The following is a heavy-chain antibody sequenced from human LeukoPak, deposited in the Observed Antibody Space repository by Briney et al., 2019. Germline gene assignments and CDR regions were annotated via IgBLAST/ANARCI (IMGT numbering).Heavy chain of an antibody. J-gene: IGHJ4*02. CDR1: GGTFSSYA. D-gene: IGHD3-22*01. CDR3: AREGCYDSSALDY. CDR2: IIPIFGTA. V-gene: IGHV1-69*13. Sequence: SMKVSCKAYGGTFSSYAISWVRQAPGQGPEWMGGIIPIFGTANYAQKFQGRVTITADESTSTAYMELSSLRSEDTAVYYCAREGCYDSSALDYWGQGTLVTVSS.